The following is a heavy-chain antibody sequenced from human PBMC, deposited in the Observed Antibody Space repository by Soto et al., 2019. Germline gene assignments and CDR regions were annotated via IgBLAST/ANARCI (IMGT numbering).Heavy chain of an antibody. CDR1: GGTFNIYN. Sequence: QVQLVQSGAEVKKPGSSVKVSCKASGGTFNIYNITWVRQAPGQGLEWMGGILPIFVTTNYAQRFQGRLKITADDYTSTAYMELSSMRSEYTAVYYCARDETGDSYYYYYGMDVWGQGTTVTVTS. V-gene: IGHV1-69*01. J-gene: IGHJ6*02. CDR2: ILPIFVTT. D-gene: IGHD7-27*01. CDR3: ARDETGDSYYYYYGMDV.